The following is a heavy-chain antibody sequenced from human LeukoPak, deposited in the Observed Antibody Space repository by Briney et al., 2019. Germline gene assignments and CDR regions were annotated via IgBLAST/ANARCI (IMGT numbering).Heavy chain of an antibody. CDR3: AREGTFPYYFDY. Sequence: GASVKVSCKASGCTFTSYGIGWVRKAHRQGFDRMGWISAYNGNTNYAHKLQGIVTMTTDTSTSTAYMELRSLRSDDTAVYYCAREGTFPYYFDYWGQGTLVTVSS. V-gene: IGHV1-18*01. CDR1: GCTFTSYG. D-gene: IGHD1-1*01. CDR2: ISAYNGNT. J-gene: IGHJ4*02.